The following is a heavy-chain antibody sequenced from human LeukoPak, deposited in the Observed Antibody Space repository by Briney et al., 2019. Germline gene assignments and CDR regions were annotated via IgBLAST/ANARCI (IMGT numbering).Heavy chain of an antibody. CDR1: GGTFSRYA. CDR2: IIPIFGTA. Sequence: APVKISCKASGGTFSRYAISWVRHAPGQGLEWMGGIIPIFGTANYAQKFQGRVTITADESTSTAYMELSSLRSEDTAVYYCARVASSNLAAGLDYWGQGTLVTVSS. J-gene: IGHJ4*02. CDR3: ARVASSNLAAGLDY. V-gene: IGHV1-69*13. D-gene: IGHD6-13*01.